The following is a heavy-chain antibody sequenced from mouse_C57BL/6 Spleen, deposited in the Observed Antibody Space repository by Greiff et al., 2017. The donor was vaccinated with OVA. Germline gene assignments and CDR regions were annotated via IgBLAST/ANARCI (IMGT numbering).Heavy chain of an antibody. D-gene: IGHD2-5*01. J-gene: IGHJ2*01. V-gene: IGHV1-52*01. CDR1: GYTFTSYW. CDR2: IDPSDSET. CDR3: ARSGPYSNYYFDY. Sequence: QVQLQQPGAELVRPGSSVKLSCKASGYTFTSYWMHWVKQRPIQGLEWIGNIDPSDSETHYNQKFKGKATLTADTSSSTAYMQLSSLTSEDSAVYYCARSGPYSNYYFDYWGQGTTLTVSS.